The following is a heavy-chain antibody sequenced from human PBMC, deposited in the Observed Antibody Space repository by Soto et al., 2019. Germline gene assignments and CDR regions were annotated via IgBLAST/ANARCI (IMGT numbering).Heavy chain of an antibody. V-gene: IGHV4-39*01. CDR3: ARPRSGWLNYFDY. Sequence: PSETLSLTCTVSGGSISSSSYYWGWIRQPPGKGLEWIGSIYYSGSTYYNPSLKSRVTISVDTSKNQFSLKLSSVTAADTAVYYCARPRSGWLNYFDYWGQGTLVTVSS. CDR2: IYYSGST. J-gene: IGHJ4*02. D-gene: IGHD6-19*01. CDR1: GGSISSSSYY.